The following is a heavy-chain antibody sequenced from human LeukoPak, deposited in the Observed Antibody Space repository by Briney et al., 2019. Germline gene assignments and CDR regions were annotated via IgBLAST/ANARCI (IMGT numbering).Heavy chain of an antibody. CDR3: ARGPSWYDSSGYYPY. J-gene: IGHJ4*02. CDR2: INPNSGGT. D-gene: IGHD3-22*01. CDR1: GYTFTGYY. Sequence: GASVKVSCKASGYTFTGYYMHWVRQAPGQGLEWMGWINPNSGGTNYAQKFQGRVTMTRDTSISTAYMELSRLRSDDTAVYYCARGPSWYDSSGYYPYWGQGTLVTVSS. V-gene: IGHV1-2*02.